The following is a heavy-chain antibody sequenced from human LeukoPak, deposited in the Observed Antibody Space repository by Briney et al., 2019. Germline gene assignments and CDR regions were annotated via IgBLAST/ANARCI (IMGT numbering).Heavy chain of an antibody. D-gene: IGHD1-26*01. J-gene: IGHJ6*02. CDR3: ARGPPELGATRAGMDV. Sequence: PSETLSLTCAVYGGSFSGYYWGWSRQPAGKGLEWIGEINHSGSTNYNPSLKSRVTISVDTSKNQFSLKLSSVTAADTAVYYCARGPPELGATRAGMDVWGQGTTVTVSS. CDR2: INHSGST. CDR1: GGSFSGYY. V-gene: IGHV4-34*01.